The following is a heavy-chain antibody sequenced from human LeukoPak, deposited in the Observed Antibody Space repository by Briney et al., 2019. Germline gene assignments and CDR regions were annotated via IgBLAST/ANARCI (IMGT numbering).Heavy chain of an antibody. Sequence: ASVKVSCKASGYTFTSYDINWVRQAPGQGLEWMGIINPSGGSTSYAQKFQGRVTMTRDTSTSTVYMELSSLRSEDTAVYYCAREPLFTMIVVERRYAFDIWGQGTMVTVSS. CDR1: GYTFTSYD. J-gene: IGHJ3*02. CDR3: AREPLFTMIVVERRYAFDI. V-gene: IGHV1-46*01. D-gene: IGHD3-22*01. CDR2: INPSGGST.